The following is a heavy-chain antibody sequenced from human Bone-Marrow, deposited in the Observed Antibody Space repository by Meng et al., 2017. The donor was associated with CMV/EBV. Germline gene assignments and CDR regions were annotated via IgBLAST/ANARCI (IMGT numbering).Heavy chain of an antibody. CDR2: IEEDGSEK. Sequence: GGSLRLSCAGTGFTFTSYWMTWVRQAPGKGLEWVASIEEDGSEKYYVDSVKGRFTISRDNPNNSLYLQMNSLRAEDTALYYCVRGRITNHYWGQRTLVTVSS. CDR3: VRGRITNHY. CDR1: GFTFTSYW. V-gene: IGHV3-7*01. J-gene: IGHJ4*02. D-gene: IGHD1-20*01.